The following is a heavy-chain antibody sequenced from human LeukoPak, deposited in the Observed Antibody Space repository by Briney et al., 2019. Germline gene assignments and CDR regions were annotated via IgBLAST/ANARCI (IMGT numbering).Heavy chain of an antibody. Sequence: GGSLRLSCAASGFTFSSYAMHWVRQAPGKGLEYVSAISSNGGSTYYANSVKVRFTISRDNSKNTLYLQMGSLRAEDMAVYYCARGLSSSFWFDPWGQGTLVTVSS. V-gene: IGHV3-64*01. D-gene: IGHD6-13*01. CDR3: ARGLSSSFWFDP. CDR1: GFTFSSYA. CDR2: ISSNGGST. J-gene: IGHJ5*02.